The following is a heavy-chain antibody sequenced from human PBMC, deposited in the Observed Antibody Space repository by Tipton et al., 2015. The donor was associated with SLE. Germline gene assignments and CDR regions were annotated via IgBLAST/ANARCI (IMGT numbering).Heavy chain of an antibody. CDR2: IYTGGSP. Sequence: TLSLTCTVSGGSITSDNYYWSWIRQPAGKGLEWIGHIYTGGSPNGNPSLKSRVTISLDTSKNQFSLKLSSVTAADTAVYYCASEGAGGYNWFDPWGQGTLVTVPS. D-gene: IGHD5-12*01. CDR3: ASEGAGGYNWFDP. CDR1: GGSITSDNYY. J-gene: IGHJ5*02. V-gene: IGHV4-61*09.